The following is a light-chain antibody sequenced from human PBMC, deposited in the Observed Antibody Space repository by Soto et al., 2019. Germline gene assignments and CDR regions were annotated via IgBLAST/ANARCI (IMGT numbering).Light chain of an antibody. CDR2: GAS. J-gene: IGKJ1*01. V-gene: IGKV3-15*01. Sequence: EIVMTQSPATLSVSPGERATLSCRASQSVSSNLAWYQQKPGQAPRLLIYGASTRATGIPARFSGSGSGTEFTLTISSLQSEDFVVYYCQQYNNWTRTFGQGTKVDIK. CDR1: QSVSSN. CDR3: QQYNNWTRT.